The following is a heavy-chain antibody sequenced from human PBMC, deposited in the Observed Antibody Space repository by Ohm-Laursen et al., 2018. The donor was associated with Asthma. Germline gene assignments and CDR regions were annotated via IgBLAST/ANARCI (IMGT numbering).Heavy chain of an antibody. CDR2: IIPIFGTA. V-gene: IGHV1-69*13. J-gene: IGHJ6*02. D-gene: IGHD3-22*01. Sequence: SVKVSCNASGYTFTSYAIHWVRQAPGQRLEWMGGIIPIFGTANYAQKFQGRVTITADESTSTAYMELSSLRSEDTAVYYCARDSKEYYYDSSGYYYVNYYYGMDVWGQGTTVTVSS. CDR1: GYTFTSYA. CDR3: ARDSKEYYYDSSGYYYVNYYYGMDV.